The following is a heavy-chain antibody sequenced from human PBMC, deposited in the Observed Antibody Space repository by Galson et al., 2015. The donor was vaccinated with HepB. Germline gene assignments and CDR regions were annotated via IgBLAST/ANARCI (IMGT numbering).Heavy chain of an antibody. CDR1: GFTFSGPA. J-gene: IGHJ4*02. Sequence: SLRLSCAASGFTFSGPAMHWVRQASGKGLEWVGRIRSKANSYATAYAASVKGRFTISRDDSKNTAYLQMNSLKTEDTAVYYCTSKVYSGYDFYDYWGQGTLVTVSS. D-gene: IGHD5-12*01. CDR2: IRSKANSYAT. V-gene: IGHV3-73*01. CDR3: TSKVYSGYDFYDY.